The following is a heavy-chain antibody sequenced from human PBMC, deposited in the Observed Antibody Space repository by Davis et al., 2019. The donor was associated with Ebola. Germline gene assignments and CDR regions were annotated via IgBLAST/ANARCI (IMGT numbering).Heavy chain of an antibody. Sequence: AASVKVSCKASGYTFTSYDINWVRQATGQGLEWMGWMNPNSGNTGYAQKFQGRVTMTRNTSIRTAYMELSSLRSEDTAVYYCARWGRGQMVLGMDVWGKGTTVTVSS. CDR3: ARWGRGQMVLGMDV. CDR1: GYTFTSYD. J-gene: IGHJ6*04. V-gene: IGHV1-8*01. CDR2: MNPNSGNT. D-gene: IGHD3-10*01.